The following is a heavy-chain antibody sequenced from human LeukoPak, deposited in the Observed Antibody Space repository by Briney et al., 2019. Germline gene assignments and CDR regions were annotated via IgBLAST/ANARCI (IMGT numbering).Heavy chain of an antibody. D-gene: IGHD3-10*01. Sequence: GGSLRLSCAASGFTFSSYSMNWVRQAPGKGLEWVSSISSSSSYIYYADSVKGRFTISRDNAKNSLYLQMNSLRAEDTAVYYCAKGESTYYYGSGSAYYYYGMDVWGKGTTVTVSS. CDR1: GFTFSSYS. CDR3: AKGESTYYYGSGSAYYYYGMDV. V-gene: IGHV3-21*04. J-gene: IGHJ6*04. CDR2: ISSSSSYI.